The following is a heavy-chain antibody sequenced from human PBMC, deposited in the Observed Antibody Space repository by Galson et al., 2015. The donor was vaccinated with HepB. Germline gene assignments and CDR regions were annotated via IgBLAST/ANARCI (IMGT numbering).Heavy chain of an antibody. CDR1: GGSISRSSYY. D-gene: IGHD1-14*01. Sequence: ETLSLTCTVSGGSISRSSYYWTWIRQPPGKRLEWIANIYYSGNTYYNPSLKSRVTISVDTSKNQFSLKLNSVTAADTAVYYCARDRDPGMADYWGQGTLVTVSS. V-gene: IGHV4-39*07. CDR2: IYYSGNT. J-gene: IGHJ4*02. CDR3: ARDRDPGMADY.